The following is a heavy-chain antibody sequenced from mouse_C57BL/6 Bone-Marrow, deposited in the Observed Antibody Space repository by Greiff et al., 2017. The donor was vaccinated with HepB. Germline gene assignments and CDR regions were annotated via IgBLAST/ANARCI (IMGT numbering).Heavy chain of an antibody. D-gene: IGHD2-5*01. CDR2: IRNKANGYTT. CDR1: GFTFTDYY. CDR3: ARVVTTYYFDY. J-gene: IGHJ2*01. Sequence: DVMLVESGGGLVQPGGSLSLSCAASGFTFTDYYMSWVRQPPGKALEWLGFIRNKANGYTTEYSASVKGRFTISRDNSQSILYLQMNALRAEDSATYYCARVVTTYYFDYWGQGTTLTVSS. V-gene: IGHV7-3*01.